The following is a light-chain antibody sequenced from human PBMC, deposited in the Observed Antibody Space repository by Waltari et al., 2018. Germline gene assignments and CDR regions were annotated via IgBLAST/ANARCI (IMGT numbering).Light chain of an antibody. Sequence: QSVLTQPPSASGTPGQTVTITCSGSSSNIGTNYVYLYQQLPGTAPKLLIYMNDQRPSGVPDRFSGSRSGTSASLAISRLRSEDQANYYCAGWDDSLNGHIVFGGGTKLTVL. CDR3: AGWDDSLNGHIV. V-gene: IGLV1-47*01. CDR2: MND. CDR1: SSNIGTNY. J-gene: IGLJ2*01.